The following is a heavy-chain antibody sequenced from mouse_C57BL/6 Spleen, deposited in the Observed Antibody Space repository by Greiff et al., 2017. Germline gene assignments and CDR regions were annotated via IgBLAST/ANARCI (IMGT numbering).Heavy chain of an antibody. Sequence: QVQLQQPGAELVRPGTSVKLSCKASGYTFTSYWMHWVKQRPGQGLEWIGVIDPSDSYTNYNQKFKGKATLTVDTSSSTAYMQLSSLTSEDSAVYYCTRESARTTAYWGQGTLVTVSA. D-gene: IGHD3-1*01. V-gene: IGHV1-59*01. CDR2: IDPSDSYT. J-gene: IGHJ3*01. CDR1: GYTFTSYW. CDR3: TRESARTTAY.